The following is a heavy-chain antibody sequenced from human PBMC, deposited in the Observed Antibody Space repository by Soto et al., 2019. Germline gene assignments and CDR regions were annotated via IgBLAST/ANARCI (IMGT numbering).Heavy chain of an antibody. J-gene: IGHJ5*02. CDR1: GGSISSGAYY. CDR3: ASVSATGTRWFDP. D-gene: IGHD6-13*01. CDR2: ISHRGTA. V-gene: IGHV4-31*03. Sequence: SETLSLTCTVSGGSISSGAYYWGWIRQHPGKGLEWIGYISHRGTAYYTPSLKSRVSLSVDPSKSQFSLNVTSLTAADTAVYYCASVSATGTRWFDPWGPGTLVTVSS.